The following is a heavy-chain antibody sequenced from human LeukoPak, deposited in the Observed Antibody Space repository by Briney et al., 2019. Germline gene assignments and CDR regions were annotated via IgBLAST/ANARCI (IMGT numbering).Heavy chain of an antibody. V-gene: IGHV4-39*07. D-gene: IGHD2-2*01. Sequence: PSETLSLTCTVSGGSISSSSYYWGWIRQPPGKGLEWIGSIYYSGSTYYNPSLKSRVTISVDTSKNQFSLKLSSVTAADTAVYYCARDGVVVPDPTDDNWGQGTLVTVSS. J-gene: IGHJ4*02. CDR3: ARDGVVVPDPTDDN. CDR2: IYYSGST. CDR1: GGSISSSSYY.